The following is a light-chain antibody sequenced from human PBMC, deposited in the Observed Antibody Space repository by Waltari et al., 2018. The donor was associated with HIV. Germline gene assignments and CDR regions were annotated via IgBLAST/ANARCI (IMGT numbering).Light chain of an antibody. Sequence: QSALTQPPSASGSPGQSVTISCTGSSSDIGGYDFVSWFQQHPGKAPKLVIYEVYKRSAGVPARFSGSKSGNTASLTVSWLQAEDEAYYHCSSYAGNYNLVFGGGTKLTVL. CDR3: SSYAGNYNLV. CDR1: SSDIGGYDF. J-gene: IGLJ3*02. CDR2: EVY. V-gene: IGLV2-8*01.